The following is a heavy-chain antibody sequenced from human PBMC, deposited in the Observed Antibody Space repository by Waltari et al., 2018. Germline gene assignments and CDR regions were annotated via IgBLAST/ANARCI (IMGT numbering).Heavy chain of an antibody. Sequence: QVQLQESGPGLVKPSETLSLTCAVSGYSISSGYYWGWIRQPPGKGLEWIGSIYHSGSTYYNPSLKSRVTISVDTSKNQFSLKLSSVTAADTAVYYCASPLAKERWSFSAFDIWGQGTMVTVSS. CDR2: IYHSGST. CDR3: ASPLAKERWSFSAFDI. CDR1: GYSISSGYY. J-gene: IGHJ3*02. D-gene: IGHD3-10*01. V-gene: IGHV4-38-2*01.